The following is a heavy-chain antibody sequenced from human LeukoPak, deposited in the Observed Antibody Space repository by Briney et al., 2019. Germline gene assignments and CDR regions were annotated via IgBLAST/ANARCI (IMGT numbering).Heavy chain of an antibody. CDR3: ARSGYCSSTSCYSRYDP. CDR1: GGSFSGYN. CDR2: INHSGST. J-gene: IGHJ5*02. D-gene: IGHD2-2*01. Sequence: SETLSLTCAVYGGSFSGYNWTWIRQPPGKGLEWIGEINHSGSTNYNPSLKSRVTISVDTSKNQFSLKLSSVTAADTAVYYCARSGYCSSTSCYSRYDPWGQGTLVTVSS. V-gene: IGHV4-34*01.